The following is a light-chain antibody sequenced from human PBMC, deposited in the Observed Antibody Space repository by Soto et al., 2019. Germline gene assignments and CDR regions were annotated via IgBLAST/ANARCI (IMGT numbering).Light chain of an antibody. J-gene: IGLJ2*01. V-gene: IGLV2-14*01. CDR1: SSDVGGYNY. CDR3: SSYTSINTVV. Sequence: QSVLTQPASVSGSPGQSITISCTGTSSDVGGYNYVSWYQHHPGKAPKLMIYEVSNRPSGVSNRFSGSKSGNTASLTISGLQAEDEADYYCSSYTSINTVVFGGGTKLTVL. CDR2: EVS.